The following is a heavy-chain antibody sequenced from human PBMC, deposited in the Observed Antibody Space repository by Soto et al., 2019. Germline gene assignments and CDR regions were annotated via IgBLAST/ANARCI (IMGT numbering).Heavy chain of an antibody. CDR1: GFTFSSYS. D-gene: IGHD3-3*01. CDR3: ARDDDDFWSGYWNGMDV. J-gene: IGHJ6*02. CDR2: ISSSSSYI. V-gene: IGHV3-21*01. Sequence: EVQLVESGGSLVKPGWSLRLSCAASGFTFSSYSMNWVRKAPGKGLEWVSSISSSSSYIYYADSVKGRFTISRDNAKNSLYLQMNSLRAEDTAVYYCARDDDDFWSGYWNGMDVWGQGTTVTVSS.